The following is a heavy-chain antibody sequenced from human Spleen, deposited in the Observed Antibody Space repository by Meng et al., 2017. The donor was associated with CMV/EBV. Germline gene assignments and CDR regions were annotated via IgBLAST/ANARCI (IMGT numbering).Heavy chain of an antibody. CDR2: IKGDGSWT. V-gene: IGHV3-74*01. CDR1: GFSFSNYW. CDR3: VRDGDHWNFDY. Sequence: LSLTCAASGFSFSNYWMHWVRQAPGKGLVWVSRIKGDGSWTNYADSVKGRFTISRDNAKNTLYLQMNSLRAEDTAVYFCVRDGDHWNFDYWGQGTLVTVSS. J-gene: IGHJ4*02. D-gene: IGHD1-1*01.